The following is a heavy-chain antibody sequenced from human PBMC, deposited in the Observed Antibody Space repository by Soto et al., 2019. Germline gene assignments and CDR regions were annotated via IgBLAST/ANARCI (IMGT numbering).Heavy chain of an antibody. CDR3: ASERSAQYFDF. CDR1: GGTFSSHG. V-gene: IGHV1-69*06. CDR2: IIPTFGTA. J-gene: IGHJ4*02. D-gene: IGHD1-26*01. Sequence: QVQLVQSGTVVQRRGSSVKVSCQASGGTFSSHGMAWVRQAPGQGLEWMGGIIPTFGTATYAPKFQGRVTSTADTSTNTAYMELSSLRSEDTAVYYCASERSAQYFDFWGQGTLITVSS.